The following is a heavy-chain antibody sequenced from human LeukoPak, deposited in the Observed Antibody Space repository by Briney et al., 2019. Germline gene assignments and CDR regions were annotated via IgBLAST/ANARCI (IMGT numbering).Heavy chain of an antibody. CDR3: ASDTAMVTYFDY. CDR2: ISRSSIYI. Sequence: GGSLRLSCAASGFTFSDYYMSWIRQAPGEGLEWVSSISRSSIYIYYADSVKGRFTISRDNAKNSLYLQMNSLRAVDTAVYYCASDTAMVTYFDYWGQGTLVTVSS. J-gene: IGHJ4*02. V-gene: IGHV3-11*06. CDR1: GFTFSDYY. D-gene: IGHD5-18*01.